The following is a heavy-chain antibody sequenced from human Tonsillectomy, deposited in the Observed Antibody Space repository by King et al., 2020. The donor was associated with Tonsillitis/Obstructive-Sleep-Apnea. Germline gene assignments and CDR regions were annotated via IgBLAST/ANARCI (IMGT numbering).Heavy chain of an antibody. CDR1: GGSISSYY. CDR2: IYSSGSI. CDR3: ARGTTYYDFWSGSVAFDI. Sequence: QLQESGPGLVKSSETLSLTCTVSGGSISSYYWSWIRQPPGKGLEWIGYIYSSGSINYNPSLKSRVTLSVDTSKNQFSLKQSSVTAAYTAVYYCARGTTYYDFWSGSVAFDIWGQGTMVTVSS. D-gene: IGHD3-3*01. J-gene: IGHJ3*02. V-gene: IGHV4-59*01.